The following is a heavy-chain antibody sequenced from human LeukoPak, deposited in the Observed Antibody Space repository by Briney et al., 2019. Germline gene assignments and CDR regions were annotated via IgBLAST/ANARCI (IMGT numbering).Heavy chain of an antibody. CDR3: AKIGTYLDFDY. V-gene: IGHV3-7*01. J-gene: IGHJ4*02. CDR1: GFAFSNYW. Sequence: PGGSLRLSCAASGFAFSNYWMSWVRQAPGKGLEWVANIKEDGSIGDYVDSVKGRFTIFRDNSKNSLFLQMNSLSPEDTAVYYCAKIGTYLDFDYWGQGALVTVSS. CDR2: IKEDGSIG. D-gene: IGHD1-26*01.